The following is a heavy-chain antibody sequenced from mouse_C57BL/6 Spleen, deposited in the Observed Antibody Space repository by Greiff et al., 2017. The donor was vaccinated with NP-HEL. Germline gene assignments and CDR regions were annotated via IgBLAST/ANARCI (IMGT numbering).Heavy chain of an antibody. CDR3: AVRAMDY. CDR1: GYAFTNYL. Sequence: QVQLQQSGAELVRPGTSVKVSCKASGYAFTNYLIEWVKQRPGQGLEWIGVINPGSGGTNYNEKFKGKATLTADKSSSTAYMQLSSLTSEDSAVYFCAVRAMDYWGQGTSVTVSS. CDR2: INPGSGGT. V-gene: IGHV1-54*01. D-gene: IGHD2-14*01. J-gene: IGHJ4*01.